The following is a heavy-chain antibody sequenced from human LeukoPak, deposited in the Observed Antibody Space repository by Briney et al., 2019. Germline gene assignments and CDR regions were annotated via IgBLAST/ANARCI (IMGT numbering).Heavy chain of an antibody. V-gene: IGHV5-51*01. CDR2: IYPGDSDT. Sequence: GESLKISCKGSGYSFTSYWIGWVRQMPGKGLEWMRIIYPGDSDTRYSPCFQGQVTISADKSISTAYLQWSSLKASDTAMYYCASDLGYCSSTSCHSKNWGQGTLVTVFS. D-gene: IGHD2-2*01. CDR1: GYSFTSYW. CDR3: ASDLGYCSSTSCHSKN. J-gene: IGHJ4*02.